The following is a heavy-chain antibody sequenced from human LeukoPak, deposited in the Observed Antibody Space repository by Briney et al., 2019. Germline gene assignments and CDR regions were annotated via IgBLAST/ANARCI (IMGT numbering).Heavy chain of an antibody. D-gene: IGHD1-26*01. J-gene: IGHJ4*02. CDR3: ARDSEWELLL. V-gene: IGHV3-21*01. CDR1: GFTFSSYS. Sequence: GGSLRLSCAASGFTFSSYSMNWVRQAPGKGLEWVSSISSSSSYIYYADSVKGRLTISRDNAKNTLYLQMNSLRAEDTAVYYCARDSEWELLLWGQGTLVTVSS. CDR2: ISSSSSYI.